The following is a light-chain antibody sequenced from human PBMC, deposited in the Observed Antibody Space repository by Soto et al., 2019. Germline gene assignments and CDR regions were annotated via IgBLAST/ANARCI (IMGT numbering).Light chain of an antibody. CDR3: AAWDDSLSGRYV. J-gene: IGLJ1*01. CDR2: RNN. V-gene: IGLV1-47*01. Sequence: QSVLTQPPSASGTPGQRVTISCSGSSSNTGSNFVYWYQQLPGTAPKLLIYRNNQRPSGVPDRFSASKSATSASLAISGLRSEDEADYYCAAWDDSLSGRYVFGTGTKLTVL. CDR1: SSNTGSNF.